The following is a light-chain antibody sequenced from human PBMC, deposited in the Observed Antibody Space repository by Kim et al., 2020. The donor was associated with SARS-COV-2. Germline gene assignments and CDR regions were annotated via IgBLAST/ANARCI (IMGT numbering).Light chain of an antibody. V-gene: IGKV3-20*01. CDR2: GAS. CDR3: QQYGSSPLT. CDR1: QSVSSSY. Sequence: SPGESGTLSCRARQSVSSSYLAWYQQKPGQAPRLLIYGASSRATGIPDRFSGSGSGTDFTLTISRLEPEDFAVYYCQQYGSSPLTFGGGTKVDIK. J-gene: IGKJ4*01.